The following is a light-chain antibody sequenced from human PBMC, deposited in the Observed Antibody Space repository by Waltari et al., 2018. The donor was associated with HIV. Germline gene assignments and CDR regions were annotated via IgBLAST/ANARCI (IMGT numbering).Light chain of an antibody. CDR1: SSDVGGYNY. CDR2: DVS. J-gene: IGLJ3*02. Sequence: QSALTQPRSVSGSPGQSVTISCTGTSSDVGGYNYVSWYKLNPGQAPKLIIYDVSQRPSGVPDRFSGSKSGNTASLIISGLQADDEADYYCCSYANSYTVFGGGTKVTVL. V-gene: IGLV2-11*01. CDR3: CSYANSYTV.